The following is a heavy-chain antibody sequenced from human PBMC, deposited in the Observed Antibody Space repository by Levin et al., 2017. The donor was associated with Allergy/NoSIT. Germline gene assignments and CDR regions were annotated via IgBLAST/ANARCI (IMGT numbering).Heavy chain of an antibody. D-gene: IGHD6-19*01. J-gene: IGHJ4*02. Sequence: PGASVKVSCKASGYTFTNFAMHWVRLAPGQRPEWMGWINPDTGHRKYSQKFQGRVTVTRDTSATTVYMELSSLRSEDTSVYYCARGRGQWLSTWGYYFDYWGQGTLVTVSS. V-gene: IGHV1-3*01. CDR2: INPDTGHR. CDR1: GYTFTNFA. CDR3: ARGRGQWLSTWGYYFDY.